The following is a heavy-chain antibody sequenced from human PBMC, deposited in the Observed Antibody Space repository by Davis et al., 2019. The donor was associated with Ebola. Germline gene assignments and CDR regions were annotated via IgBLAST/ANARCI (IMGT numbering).Heavy chain of an antibody. CDR3: ARYGYCSSTSCHGYYMDV. CDR1: GGSISSYY. D-gene: IGHD2-2*01. V-gene: IGHV4-59*01. Sequence: PSETLSLTCTVSGGSISSYYWSWIRQPPGKGLEWIGYIYYSGSTNYNPSLKSRVTISVDTSKNQFSLKLSSVTAADTAVYYCARYGYCSSTSCHGYYMDVWGKGTTVTVSS. CDR2: IYYSGST. J-gene: IGHJ6*03.